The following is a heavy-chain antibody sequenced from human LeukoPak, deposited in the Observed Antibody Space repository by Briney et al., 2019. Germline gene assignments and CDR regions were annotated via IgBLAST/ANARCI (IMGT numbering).Heavy chain of an antibody. J-gene: IGHJ4*02. D-gene: IGHD6-6*01. Sequence: SVKVSCKASGGTFSSYAISWVRQAPGQGLEWMGRIIPILGVANYAQKFQGRVTITADKSTSTAYMELRSLRSDDTAVYYCASLAARRQFDYWGQGTLVTVSS. CDR3: ASLAARRQFDY. CDR2: IIPILGVA. CDR1: GGTFSSYA. V-gene: IGHV1-69*04.